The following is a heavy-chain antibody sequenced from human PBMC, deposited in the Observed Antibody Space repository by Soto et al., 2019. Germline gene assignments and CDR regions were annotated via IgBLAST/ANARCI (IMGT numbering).Heavy chain of an antibody. J-gene: IGHJ4*02. CDR3: ARMEATTGTGFDY. V-gene: IGHV4-39*07. Sequence: SETLSLSCTVSGGAISSSSYFWAWIQQPSGKGLEWIGSIFHSGSTSYNPSLKSRVTISVDTSKNQFSLKVSSVTAADTAVYHCARMEATTGTGFDYWGQGTLVTVSS. CDR2: IFHSGST. D-gene: IGHD6-13*01. CDR1: GGAISSSSYF.